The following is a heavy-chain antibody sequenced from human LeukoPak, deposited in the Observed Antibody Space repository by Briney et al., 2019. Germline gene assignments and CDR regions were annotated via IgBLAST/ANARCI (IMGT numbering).Heavy chain of an antibody. Sequence: PGGSLRLSCAASGFTFRSYGIHWVPKAPGKGLEGVAVIWYDGSKKYYADSVKGRFTISRDNSKNTLYLQMDSLRAEDTAVYYCARENTMVRGVTLYYFDYWGQGTLVTVSS. CDR1: GFTFRSYG. D-gene: IGHD3-10*01. CDR3: ARENTMVRGVTLYYFDY. J-gene: IGHJ4*02. CDR2: IWYDGSKK. V-gene: IGHV3-33*08.